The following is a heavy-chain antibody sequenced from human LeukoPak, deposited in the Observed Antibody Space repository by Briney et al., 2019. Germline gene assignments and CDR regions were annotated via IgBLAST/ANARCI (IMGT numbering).Heavy chain of an antibody. CDR3: TREVATSNYFDP. V-gene: IGHV1-2*02. D-gene: IGHD1-7*01. CDR1: GYTFTDYY. CDR2: INPKSGGT. J-gene: IGHJ5*02. Sequence: ASVKVSCKASGYTFTDYYIHWVRQAPGQGLEWMGWINPKSGGTVHAQKFQDRLTMTRDTSISTASMEPNRLKSDDTAIYYCTREVATSNYFDPWGQGTLLTISS.